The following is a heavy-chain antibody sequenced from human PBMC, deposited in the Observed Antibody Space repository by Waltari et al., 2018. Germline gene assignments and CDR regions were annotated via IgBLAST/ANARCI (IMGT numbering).Heavy chain of an antibody. CDR3: VRGGANSGSLIAVFDY. CDR2: IYYSGST. J-gene: IGHJ4*02. Sequence: QVQLQESGPGLVKPSETLSLTCTVSGGSISSHYWSWIRQPPGKGLEWIGYIYYSGSTNYNPSLKSRVTISVDTSKNQFSLKLSSVTAADTAVYYCVRGGANSGSLIAVFDYWGQGTLVTVSS. D-gene: IGHD1-26*01. V-gene: IGHV4-59*11. CDR1: GGSISSHY.